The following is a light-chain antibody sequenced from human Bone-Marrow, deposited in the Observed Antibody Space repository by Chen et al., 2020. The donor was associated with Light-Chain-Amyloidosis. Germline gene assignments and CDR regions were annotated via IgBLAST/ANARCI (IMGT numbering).Light chain of an antibody. CDR2: DTS. Sequence: DILMTQSPSSLSASVGDRVTITCQASRDIIHYLNWFQHQPGKAPKLLISDTSKLEKGVPSRFRGSGSGTDFTFIISSLQPEDIATYYCQQYENFPYTFGQGTKLEIK. J-gene: IGKJ2*01. V-gene: IGKV1-33*01. CDR3: QQYENFPYT. CDR1: RDIIHY.